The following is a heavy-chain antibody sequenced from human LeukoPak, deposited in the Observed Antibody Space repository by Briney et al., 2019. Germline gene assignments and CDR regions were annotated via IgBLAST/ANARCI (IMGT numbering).Heavy chain of an antibody. J-gene: IGHJ6*02. V-gene: IGHV3-7*01. CDR1: GFTFSSYW. D-gene: IGHD3-3*01. CDR3: ARDLASEWLFPMFREYAYYYGMDV. Sequence: PGGSLRLSCAASGFTFSSYWMSWVRQAPGKGLEWVANIKQDGSEKYYVDSVKGRFTISRDNAKNSLYLQVNSLRAEDTAVYYCARDLASEWLFPMFREYAYYYGMDVWGQGTTVTVSS. CDR2: IKQDGSEK.